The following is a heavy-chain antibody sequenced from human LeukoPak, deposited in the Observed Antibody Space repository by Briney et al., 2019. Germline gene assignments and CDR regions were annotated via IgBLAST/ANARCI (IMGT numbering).Heavy chain of an antibody. CDR2: IYYSGST. D-gene: IGHD3-10*01. V-gene: IGHV4-59*01. Sequence: SETPSLTCTVSGGSISSYYWSWIRQPPGKGLEWIGYIYYSGSTNYNPSLKSRVTISVDTSKNQFSLKLSSVTAADTAVYYCARDYYGSGSKIDYWGQGTLVTVSS. CDR3: ARDYYGSGSKIDY. J-gene: IGHJ4*02. CDR1: GGSISSYY.